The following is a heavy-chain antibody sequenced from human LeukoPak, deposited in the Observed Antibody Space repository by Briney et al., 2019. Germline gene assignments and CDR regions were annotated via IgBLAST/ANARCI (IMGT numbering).Heavy chain of an antibody. CDR3: AKDLLQALFFDSSGYYSDAFGM. V-gene: IGHV3-23*01. Sequence: PGGSLRLSCAASEFTFSNLAMSWVRQAPGKGLEWVSTISGSGDNTYYADSVKGRFTISRDNSKNTLSLHMNTLRAEDTAVYYCAKDLLQALFFDSSGYYSDAFGMWGQGTMVTVSP. D-gene: IGHD3-22*01. CDR2: ISGSGDNT. J-gene: IGHJ3*02. CDR1: EFTFSNLA.